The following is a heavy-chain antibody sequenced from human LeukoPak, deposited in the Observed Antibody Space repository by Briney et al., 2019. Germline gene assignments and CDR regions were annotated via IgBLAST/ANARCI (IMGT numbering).Heavy chain of an antibody. V-gene: IGHV3-48*01. Sequence: GGSLRLSCAASGFTFSSYNMNWVRQAPGKGLEWLSYISSSSRTIYYADSVKGRFTISRDNAKNSLYLQMNSLRAEDTAVYYCARGSKRVLQPWSHDLSYYFDYWGQGTLVTVSS. CDR3: ARGSKRVLQPWSHDLSYYFDY. J-gene: IGHJ4*02. CDR2: ISSSSRTI. D-gene: IGHD5-18*01. CDR1: GFTFSSYN.